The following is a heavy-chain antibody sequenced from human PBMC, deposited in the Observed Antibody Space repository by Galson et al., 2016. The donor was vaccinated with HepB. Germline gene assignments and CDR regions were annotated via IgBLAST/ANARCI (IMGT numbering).Heavy chain of an antibody. CDR3: ARRMNYYDTSGYYSHFDY. V-gene: IGHV5-51*01. Sequence: QSGAEVKKPGESLKISCKVSGYSFTTYWIAWVRQMPGKGLEWMGIIYPGDSDSKYSPSFQGQVTISADKSISTAYLQWSSLKASDTAMYYCARRMNYYDTSGYYSHFDYWGQGTLVIV. J-gene: IGHJ4*02. CDR2: IYPGDSDS. D-gene: IGHD3-22*01. CDR1: GYSFTTYW.